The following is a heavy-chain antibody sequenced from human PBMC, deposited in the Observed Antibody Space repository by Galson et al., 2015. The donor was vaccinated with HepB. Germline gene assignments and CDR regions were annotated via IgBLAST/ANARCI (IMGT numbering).Heavy chain of an antibody. Sequence: SVKVSCKASGYTFTSYAMNWVRQAPGQGPEWMGWINTNTGNPTYAQGFTGRFVFSLDTSVSTAYLQISSLKAEDTAVYYCASSGRAVAGIGDYWGQGTLVTVSS. CDR2: INTNTGNP. CDR3: ASSGRAVAGIGDY. D-gene: IGHD6-19*01. J-gene: IGHJ4*02. V-gene: IGHV7-4-1*02. CDR1: GYTFTSYA.